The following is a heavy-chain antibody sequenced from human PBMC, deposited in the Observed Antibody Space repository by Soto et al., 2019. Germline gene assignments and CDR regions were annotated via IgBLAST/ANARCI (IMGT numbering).Heavy chain of an antibody. CDR3: ARQQSGGRVFDY. CDR2: IYWDGDD. CDR1: GFSVSTRGVG. V-gene: IGHV2-5*02. Sequence: ITLKESGPALVKPTQTLTMTCTVSGFSVSTRGVGVGWIRQPPGKALEWVALIYWDGDDRYSPSLKSRLTITRDTGKNLVVLTMTNMDPADTATYYCARQQSGGRVFDYWGQGTLVTVSS. J-gene: IGHJ4*02. D-gene: IGHD3-10*01.